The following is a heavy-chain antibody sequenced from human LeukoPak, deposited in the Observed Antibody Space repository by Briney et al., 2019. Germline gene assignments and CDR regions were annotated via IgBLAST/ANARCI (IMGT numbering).Heavy chain of an antibody. CDR2: VYYSGST. D-gene: IGHD7-27*01. J-gene: IGHJ6*02. Sequence: PSETLSLTRTVSGGSISSYYWSWIRQPPGKGLEWIGYVYYSGSTNYNPSLKSRVTISVDTSKNQFSLKLSSVTAADTAVYYCARGPNNLGYYYYGMDVWGQGTTVTVSS. CDR3: ARGPNNLGYYYYGMDV. V-gene: IGHV4-59*01. CDR1: GGSISSYY.